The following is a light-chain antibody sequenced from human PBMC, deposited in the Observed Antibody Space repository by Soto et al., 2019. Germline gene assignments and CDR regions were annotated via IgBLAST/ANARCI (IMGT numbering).Light chain of an antibody. J-gene: IGKJ5*01. CDR1: QDISKW. CDR3: QKYNSGLIT. Sequence: DIQMTQSPSSVSASVGDRVTITCRASQDISKWIAWYQQKPGRAPKLLIHTASTIQREVPSRFSVSGSGTDFTLTISSLQPEDVAIYYCQKYNSGLITFGQGTRWRL. V-gene: IGKV1-12*01. CDR2: TAS.